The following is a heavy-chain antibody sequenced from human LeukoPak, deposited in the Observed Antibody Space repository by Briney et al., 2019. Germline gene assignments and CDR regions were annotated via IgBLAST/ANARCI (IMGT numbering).Heavy chain of an antibody. D-gene: IGHD6-13*01. CDR3: ARVEQQRKLDAFDI. CDR2: IYHSGHT. J-gene: IGHJ3*02. V-gene: IGHV4-59*01. Sequence: SETLSLTCTVSGASISSDYWSWIRQPPGKGLEWIGYIYHSGHTMSNPSLKSRVTISIDTSNNQFSLKLSSVTAADTAVYYCARVEQQRKLDAFDIWGQGTMVTVSS. CDR1: GASISSDY.